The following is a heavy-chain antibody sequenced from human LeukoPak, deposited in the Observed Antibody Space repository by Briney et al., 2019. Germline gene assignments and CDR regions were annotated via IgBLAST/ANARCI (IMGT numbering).Heavy chain of an antibody. V-gene: IGHV4-4*09. J-gene: IGHJ6*03. CDR2: IYTSGST. Sequence: SETLSLTCTVSGGSISSYYWSWIRQPPGKGLEWIGYIYTSGSTNYNPSLKSRVTISVDTSKNQFSLKLSSVTAADTAVYYCARNVRYYYYMDVWGKGTTVTVSS. CDR1: GGSISSYY. CDR3: ARNVRYYYYMDV.